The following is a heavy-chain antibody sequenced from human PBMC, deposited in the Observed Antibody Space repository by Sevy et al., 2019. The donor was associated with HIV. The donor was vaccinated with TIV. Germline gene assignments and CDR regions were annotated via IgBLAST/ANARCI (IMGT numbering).Heavy chain of an antibody. Sequence: SETLSLTCTVSDGSMSSYYWSWIRQPPGKGLEWIGYIYYNGNTNYNPSLESRVTMSIHTSMKQVSLKLRSVTAADTAMYYCARETRDGYNLYFDSWGQGTLVTVSS. CDR2: IYYNGNT. CDR3: ARETRDGYNLYFDS. V-gene: IGHV4-59*01. J-gene: IGHJ4*02. CDR1: DGSMSSYY. D-gene: IGHD5-12*01.